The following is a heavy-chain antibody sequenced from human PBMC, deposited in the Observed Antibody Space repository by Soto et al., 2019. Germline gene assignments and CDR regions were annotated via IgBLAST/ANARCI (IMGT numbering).Heavy chain of an antibody. D-gene: IGHD3-10*01. Sequence: NPSETLSLTCTVSGGSISSSSYYWGWIRQPPGKGLEWIGSIYYSGSTYYNPSLKSRVTISVDTSKNQFSLKLSSVTAADTAVYYCARHGEAFGSGSYYNWFDPWGQGTLVTVSS. CDR3: ARHGEAFGSGSYYNWFDP. CDR1: GGSISSSSYY. CDR2: IYYSGST. V-gene: IGHV4-39*01. J-gene: IGHJ5*02.